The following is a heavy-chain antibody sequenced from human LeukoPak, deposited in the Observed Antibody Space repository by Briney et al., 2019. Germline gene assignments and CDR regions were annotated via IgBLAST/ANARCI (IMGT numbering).Heavy chain of an antibody. CDR1: GGSISSSSHY. D-gene: IGHD3-16*01. Sequence: SETLSLTCAVSGGSISSSSHYWGWIRQPPGKGLEWIGSIYYSGSTYYNPSLKSRVTISVDTSKNQFSLKLSSVTAADTAVYYCARHAQGQLETFLGEAIDYWGQGTLVTVSS. V-gene: IGHV4-39*01. CDR2: IYYSGST. J-gene: IGHJ4*02. CDR3: ARHAQGQLETFLGEAIDY.